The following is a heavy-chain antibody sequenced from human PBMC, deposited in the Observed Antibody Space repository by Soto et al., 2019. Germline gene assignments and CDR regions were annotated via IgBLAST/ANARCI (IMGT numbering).Heavy chain of an antibody. CDR2: ISGSGGSK. CDR1: GFTFSSYA. D-gene: IGHD1-26*01. J-gene: IGHJ5*02. Sequence: EVQLLESGGGLVQPGGSLRLSCAASGFTFSSYAMSWVRQAPGKGLEWVSAISGSGGSKYYADSVKGRFTSSRDNSKNTLYLQMNSLRAEDTAVYYCAKAFILGATARSWGQGTLVTVSS. V-gene: IGHV3-23*01. CDR3: AKAFILGATARS.